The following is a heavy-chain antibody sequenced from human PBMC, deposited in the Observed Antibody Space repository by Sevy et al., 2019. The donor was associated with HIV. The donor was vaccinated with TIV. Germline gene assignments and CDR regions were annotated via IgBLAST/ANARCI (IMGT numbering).Heavy chain of an antibody. Sequence: GGYLRLSCAASGFSFSANWMNWVRQAPGKGLEWVANIKGDGSDKHDVDSVEGRFTISRDNAKNVLYLQMNSLRVEDTAVYYCAHETFGRFESWGQGTLVTVSS. D-gene: IGHD3-16*01. CDR3: AHETFGRFES. V-gene: IGHV3-7*01. J-gene: IGHJ4*02. CDR2: IKGDGSDK. CDR1: GFSFSANW.